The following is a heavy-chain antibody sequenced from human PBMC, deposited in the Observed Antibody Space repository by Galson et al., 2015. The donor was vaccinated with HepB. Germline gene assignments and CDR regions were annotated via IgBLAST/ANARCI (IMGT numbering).Heavy chain of an antibody. V-gene: IGHV3-21*01. CDR2: ISSSSSYI. Sequence: SLRLSCAASGFTFSSYSMNWVRQAPGKGLEWVSSISSSSSYIYYADSVKGRFTISRDNAKNSLYLQMNSLRAEDTAVYYCARDGVAVAVSYFDYWGQGTLVTVSS. CDR1: GFTFSSYS. CDR3: ARDGVAVAVSYFDY. J-gene: IGHJ4*02. D-gene: IGHD6-19*01.